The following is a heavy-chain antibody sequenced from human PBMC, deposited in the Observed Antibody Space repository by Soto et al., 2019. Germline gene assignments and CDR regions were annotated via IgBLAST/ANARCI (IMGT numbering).Heavy chain of an antibody. V-gene: IGHV3-30*18. CDR2: TSFDGNKN. CDR3: AKDQKDYSGSGTYYAPYGMDV. Sequence: QLWGSTRLCCVACGFSVSNFGMHWVCQATGKGLEWVALTSFDGNKNYYADSVKGRFTLSRDNSKNTLYLQMNSLRAEDTALYFCAKDQKDYSGSGTYYAPYGMDVWGQGTTVTVS. J-gene: IGHJ6*02. D-gene: IGHD3-10*01. CDR1: GFSVSNFG.